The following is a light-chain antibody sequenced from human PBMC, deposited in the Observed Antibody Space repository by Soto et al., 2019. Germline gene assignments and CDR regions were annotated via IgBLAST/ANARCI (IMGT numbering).Light chain of an antibody. CDR3: CSYGGSYTLV. J-gene: IGLJ3*02. CDR2: DVS. V-gene: IGLV2-11*01. CDR1: SSDVGGYNY. Sequence: QSALTQTRSVSGSPGQSVTISCTGTSSDVGGYNYVSWYQQHPGKAPKLMIYDVSKRPSGVPDRFSGSESGNTASLTISGLQDEDEADYYCCSYGGSYTLVFGGGTKLTVL.